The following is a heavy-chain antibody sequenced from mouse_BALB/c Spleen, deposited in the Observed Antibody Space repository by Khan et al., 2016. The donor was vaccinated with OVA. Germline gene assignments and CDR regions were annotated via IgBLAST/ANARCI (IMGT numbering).Heavy chain of an antibody. J-gene: IGHJ4*01. CDR1: AYTFTNYW. CDR3: ARCLMEAMDY. Sequence: VQLQQSGAELVRPGASVKLSCKASAYTFTNYWMNWVKQRPGQGLEWIGMIDPSDSETHYNQRFKDKATLTVDKSSSTAYMHLSSLTSEDSAVYYCARCLMEAMDYWGQGTSVTVSS. CDR2: IDPSDSET. V-gene: IGHV1-61*01.